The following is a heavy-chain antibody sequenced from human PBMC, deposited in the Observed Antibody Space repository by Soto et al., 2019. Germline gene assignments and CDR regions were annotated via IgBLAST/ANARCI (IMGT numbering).Heavy chain of an antibody. J-gene: IGHJ4*02. D-gene: IGHD4-4*01. CDR1: GGSFSDYY. V-gene: IGHV4-34*01. CDR3: ARGLPTVTTIHY. CDR2: INHSGST. Sequence: PSETLSLTCAVYGGSFSDYYWSWIRQPPGKGLEWIGEINHSGSTNYNPSLKSRVTISVDTSKNQFSLNLSSVTAADTAVYYCARGLPTVTTIHYPGQATLVTVSS.